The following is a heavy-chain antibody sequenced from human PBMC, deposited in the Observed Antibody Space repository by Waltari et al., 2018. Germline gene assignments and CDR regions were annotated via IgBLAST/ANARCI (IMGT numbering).Heavy chain of an antibody. J-gene: IGHJ6*02. Sequence: QVQLVQSGAEVKKPGSSVKVSCKASGGPFSSYAISWVRQAPGQGLEWMGGSIPILGKANYAQKFQGRVTITADESTSTAYMELSSLRSEDTAVYYCAIIAVAGPYYYGMDVWGQGTTVTVSS. D-gene: IGHD6-19*01. CDR1: GGPFSSYA. V-gene: IGHV1-69*01. CDR2: SIPILGKA. CDR3: AIIAVAGPYYYGMDV.